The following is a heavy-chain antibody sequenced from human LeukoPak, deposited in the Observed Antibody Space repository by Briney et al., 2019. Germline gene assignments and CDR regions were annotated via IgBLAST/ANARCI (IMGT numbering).Heavy chain of an antibody. D-gene: IGHD6-19*01. Sequence: GGSLRLSCAASGFTFSDSYMSWIRQAPGKGLEWISYISTSGDTIYYADSVKGRFIISRDNAKNSLYLQMNSLRAEDTAVFYCARVGSGWDFDSWGQGTLVTVSS. CDR1: GFTFSDSY. CDR3: ARVGSGWDFDS. CDR2: ISTSGDTI. V-gene: IGHV3-11*04. J-gene: IGHJ4*02.